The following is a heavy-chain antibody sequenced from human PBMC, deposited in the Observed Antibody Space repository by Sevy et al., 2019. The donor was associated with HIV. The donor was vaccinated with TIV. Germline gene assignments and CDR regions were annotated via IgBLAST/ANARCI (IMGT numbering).Heavy chain of an antibody. CDR1: GFTFRNDG. D-gene: IGHD5-18*01. CDR2: IWYDGSNK. Sequence: GGSLRLSCAASGFTFRNDGMHWVRQAPGKGLEWVAVIWYDGSNKEYADSVKGRFTISGDNSKNMLYLEMNSLRAEDTAVYYCARDPGYNYLFYYFDDWGQGTLVTVSS. V-gene: IGHV3-33*01. CDR3: ARDPGYNYLFYYFDD. J-gene: IGHJ4*02.